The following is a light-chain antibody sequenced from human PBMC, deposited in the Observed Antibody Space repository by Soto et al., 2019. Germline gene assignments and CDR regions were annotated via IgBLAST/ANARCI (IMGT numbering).Light chain of an antibody. J-gene: IGLJ2*01. V-gene: IGLV1-44*01. CDR2: DDY. CDR1: TSNIGRKT. CDR3: ASWDDSLSGLV. Sequence: QSVLSQPPSTSGTPGHRVNISCSGSTSNIGRKTVNWYQQLPGTAPKLLIYDDYQRPSWVPDRFSGSKSGTSASLAISGLQSEDEAYYYCASWDDSLSGLVLGGGTSSPS.